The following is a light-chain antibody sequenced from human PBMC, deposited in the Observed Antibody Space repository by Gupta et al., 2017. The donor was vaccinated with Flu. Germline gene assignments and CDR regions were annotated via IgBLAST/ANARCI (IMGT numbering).Light chain of an antibody. V-gene: IGKV4-1*01. CDR2: WAS. CDR1: RTVLKNSNNLNY. Sequence: VMTQFPDSLAVSLGERATINCTSSRTVLKNSNNLNYLAWFQQKPGQPPKLLIYWASIRQSGVPDRFSGSGSGTDFTLTISRLHPEDVAVYYCHQYYGRPITFGQGTQMDIE. J-gene: IGKJ5*01. CDR3: HQYYGRPIT.